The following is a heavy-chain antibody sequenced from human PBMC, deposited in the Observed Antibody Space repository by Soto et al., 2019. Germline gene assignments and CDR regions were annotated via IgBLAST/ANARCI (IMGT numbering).Heavy chain of an antibody. D-gene: IGHD5-18*01. CDR2: ISFDVKIK. V-gene: IGHV3-30*03. CDR1: GFIFSSYG. J-gene: IGHJ1*01. CDR3: ASSQLWPLDLKD. Sequence: PGGSLRLSCAASGFIFSSYGMNWVRQAPGKGLEWVAVISFDVKIKYYSDSVKGLFTIFRGNSKNTLYLQINSLRAEDTAVYYCASSQLWPLDLKDWGQGTLVTVSS.